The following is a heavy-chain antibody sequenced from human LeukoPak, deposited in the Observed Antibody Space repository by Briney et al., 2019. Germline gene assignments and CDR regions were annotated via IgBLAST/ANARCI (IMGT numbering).Heavy chain of an antibody. J-gene: IGHJ4*02. Sequence: ASVKVSFKASGNTFTGYYTHWVRQAPGQGLEWMGWINPNSGGTNYAQNFQGRVTMTRDTSITTAYMELSRLRSDATAMYYCARGPVAGDVSFDYWDQGTLVTVSS. CDR3: ARGPVAGDVSFDY. V-gene: IGHV1-2*02. CDR1: GNTFTGYY. D-gene: IGHD6-19*01. CDR2: INPNSGGT.